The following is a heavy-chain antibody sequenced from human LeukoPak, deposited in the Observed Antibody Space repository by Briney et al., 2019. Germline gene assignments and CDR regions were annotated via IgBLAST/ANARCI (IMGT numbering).Heavy chain of an antibody. Sequence: GGSLRLSCVASGFSFGSYWMAWVRQAPGKGLEWVANMKHDGIEKYHVDSVKGRFTISRDNTKNSLYLHMSSLRVEDTAVYYCAREGREGYNYPALGFWGQGILVTVSS. V-gene: IGHV3-7*04. J-gene: IGHJ4*02. CDR2: MKHDGIEK. D-gene: IGHD5-24*01. CDR3: AREGREGYNYPALGF. CDR1: GFSFGSYW.